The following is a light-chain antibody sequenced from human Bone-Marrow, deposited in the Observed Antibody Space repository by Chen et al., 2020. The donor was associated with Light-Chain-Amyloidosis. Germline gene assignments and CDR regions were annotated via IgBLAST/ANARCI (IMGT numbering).Light chain of an antibody. V-gene: IGLV3-21*02. CDR2: DDS. J-gene: IGLJ3*02. CDR1: NIGSTS. CDR3: QVWDRSSDRPV. Sequence: SYVLTQPSSVSVAPGQTATIACGGNNIGSTSVHWYQQTPGQAPLLVVYDDSDRPSGIPERLSGVNSGNTASLTSRRVEAGDEADYYCQVWDRSSDRPVFGGGTKLTVL.